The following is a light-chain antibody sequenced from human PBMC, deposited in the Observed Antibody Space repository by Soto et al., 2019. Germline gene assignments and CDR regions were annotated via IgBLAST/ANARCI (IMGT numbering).Light chain of an antibody. CDR1: QHVSSN. CDR2: RAS. J-gene: IGKJ2*01. Sequence: EIVMTQSPATLSVSPGGSATLSCRASQHVSSNLAWYRQKPGQPPTLLIYRASTRATGIPATFSGSGSGTEFPLTISSLQSAEFAVYYCQQYNKCPYTFGQVTKLEI. CDR3: QQYNKCPYT. V-gene: IGKV3-15*01.